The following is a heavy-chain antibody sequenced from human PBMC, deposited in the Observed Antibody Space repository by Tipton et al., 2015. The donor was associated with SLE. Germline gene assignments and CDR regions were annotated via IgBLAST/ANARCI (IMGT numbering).Heavy chain of an antibody. CDR1: GYAFTSYY. J-gene: IGHJ4*02. CDR3: SSRLGYCSRTVCYESDY. CDR2: INPSGGST. V-gene: IGHV1-46*01. D-gene: IGHD2-2*01. Sequence: QLVQSGAEVKKPGASVKVSCKTSGYAFTSYYMHWVRQAPGQGLDWMGTINPSGGSTTYAQKFQGRVTMTRDTSTSTVYMELSGLRSEDTAVYYCSSRLGYCSRTVCYESDYWAQGTLLPLSS.